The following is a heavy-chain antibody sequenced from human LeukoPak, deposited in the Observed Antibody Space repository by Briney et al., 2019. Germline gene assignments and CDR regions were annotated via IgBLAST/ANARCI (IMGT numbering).Heavy chain of an antibody. D-gene: IGHD3-3*01. J-gene: IGHJ4*02. V-gene: IGHV3-49*03. Sequence: GGSLRLSCTASGFTFGDYAMSWFRQAPGKGLEWVGFIRSKAYGGTTEYAASVKGRFTISRDDSKSIAYLQMNSLKTEDTAVYYCTRDRETYDFWSGYLYYFDYWGQGTLVTVSS. CDR2: IRSKAYGGTT. CDR1: GFTFGDYA. CDR3: TRDRETYDFWSGYLYYFDY.